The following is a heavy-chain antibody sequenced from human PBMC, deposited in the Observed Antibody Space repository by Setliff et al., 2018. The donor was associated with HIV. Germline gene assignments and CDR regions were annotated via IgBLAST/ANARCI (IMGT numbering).Heavy chain of an antibody. CDR3: ARVPLGERAFDI. D-gene: IGHD3-16*01. CDR2: IHYSGST. CDR1: GGFIGSSSYY. J-gene: IGHJ3*02. Sequence: SETLSLTCTVSGGFIGSSSYYWGWIRQPPGKGLEWIGSIHYSGSTYYNPSLKRRVTISVDTSKNQFSPKLSSVTAADTAVYYCARVPLGERAFDIWGQGTMVTVSS. V-gene: IGHV4-39*07.